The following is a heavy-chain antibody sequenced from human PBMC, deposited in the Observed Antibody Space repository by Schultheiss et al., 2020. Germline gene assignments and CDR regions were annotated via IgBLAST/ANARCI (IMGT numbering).Heavy chain of an antibody. Sequence: SETLSLTCTVSGGSISSSSYYWGWIRQPPGKGLEWIGSIYYSGSTYYNPSLKSRVTISVDTSKNQFSLNLSSVTAADTAVYYCASYSIAVAGHFDYWGQGTLVTVSS. CDR3: ASYSIAVAGHFDY. J-gene: IGHJ4*02. V-gene: IGHV4-39*01. CDR2: IYYSGST. CDR1: GGSISSSSYY. D-gene: IGHD6-19*01.